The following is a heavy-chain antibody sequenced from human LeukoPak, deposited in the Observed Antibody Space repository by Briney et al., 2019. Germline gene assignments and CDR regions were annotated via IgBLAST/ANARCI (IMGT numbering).Heavy chain of an antibody. CDR2: ISAYKGNT. D-gene: IGHD3-10*01. J-gene: IGHJ3*01. CDR1: GYTFSTYG. CDR3: ARDLYYYGSGSYSDVFDV. Sequence: ASVKVSCKASGYTFSTYGISWVRQAPGQGLEWMGWISAYKGNTYYAQKLQGRVTMNTDTSTSTAYMELRSLRSDETAIYYCARDLYYYGSGSYSDVFDVWGQGTMVTVSS. V-gene: IGHV1-18*01.